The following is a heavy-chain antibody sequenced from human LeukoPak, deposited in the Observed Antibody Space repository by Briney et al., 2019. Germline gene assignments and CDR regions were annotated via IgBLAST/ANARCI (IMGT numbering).Heavy chain of an antibody. CDR1: GGSISSYY. J-gene: IGHJ4*02. CDR3: AREGYDSSGYYFDY. D-gene: IGHD3-22*01. Sequence: SETLSLTCTVSGGSISSYYWSWIRQPPGKGLEWIGYIYYSGSTNYNPSLKSRVTISVDTSKNQFSLKLSSVTAADTAVYYCAREGYDSSGYYFDYWGQGTLVTVSS. V-gene: IGHV4-59*01. CDR2: IYYSGST.